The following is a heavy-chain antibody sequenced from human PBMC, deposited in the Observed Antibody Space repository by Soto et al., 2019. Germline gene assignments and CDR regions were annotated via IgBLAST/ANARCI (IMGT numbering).Heavy chain of an antibody. CDR2: ISGSGGST. CDR1: GFTFTRYA. Sequence: PGGSLRLSCAASGFTFTRYAMSWVRQAPGKGLEWVSAISGSGGSTYYADSVKGRFTISRGNSKNTLYLQMNSLRAEDTAVYYWAKGPYLYFFDYWGQGTLVTVSS. D-gene: IGHD1-26*01. CDR3: AKGPYLYFFDY. V-gene: IGHV3-23*01. J-gene: IGHJ4*02.